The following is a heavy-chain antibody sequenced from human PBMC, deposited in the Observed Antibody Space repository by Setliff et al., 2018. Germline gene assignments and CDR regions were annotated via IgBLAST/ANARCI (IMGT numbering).Heavy chain of an antibody. CDR1: GGSISSGTYY. CDR3: ARDNTMVGATDY. V-gene: IGHV4-61*02. J-gene: IGHJ4*02. D-gene: IGHD1-26*01. CDR2: LHTSGSI. Sequence: SETLSLTCTVSGGSISSGTYYWSWIRQPAGKELEWIGRLHTSGSIDYNPSLKSRVTISVDTSKNQFSLRLRSVTAADTAVYFCARDNTMVGATDYWGLGTLVTVSS.